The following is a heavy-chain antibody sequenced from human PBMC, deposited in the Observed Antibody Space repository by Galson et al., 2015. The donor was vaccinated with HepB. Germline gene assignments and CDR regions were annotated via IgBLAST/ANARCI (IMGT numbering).Heavy chain of an antibody. D-gene: IGHD3-10*01. Sequence: SLRLSCAASGFTFSSYSMNWVRQAPGKGLEWVSSISGSSSYIYYADSVKGRFTISRDNSKNTLYLQMNSLRAEDTAVYYCAKERGRGELDYWGQGTLVTVSS. CDR2: ISGSSSYI. CDR3: AKERGRGELDY. J-gene: IGHJ4*02. V-gene: IGHV3-21*04. CDR1: GFTFSSYS.